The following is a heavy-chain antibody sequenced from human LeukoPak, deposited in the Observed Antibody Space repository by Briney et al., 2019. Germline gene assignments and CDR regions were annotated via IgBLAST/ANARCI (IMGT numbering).Heavy chain of an antibody. CDR3: GKDSRPSVTTFRSRWTDF. Sequence: SVKVSCKASGGTFSSYAISWVRQAPGQGLEWMGRIIPILGIANYAQKFQGRVTMTTDTSTSTAYMELRSLRSDDTAVYYCGKDSRPSVTTFRSRWTDFWGQGTLVTVSS. J-gene: IGHJ4*02. V-gene: IGHV1-69*04. CDR1: GGTFSSYA. CDR2: IIPILGIA. D-gene: IGHD4-11*01.